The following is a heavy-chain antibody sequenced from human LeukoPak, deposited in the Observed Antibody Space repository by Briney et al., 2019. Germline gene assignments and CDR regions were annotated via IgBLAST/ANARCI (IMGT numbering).Heavy chain of an antibody. D-gene: IGHD3-9*01. CDR3: AKDPDQYYDILTAGGWFDP. J-gene: IGHJ5*02. CDR2: ISYDGSNK. CDR1: GFTFSSYG. V-gene: IGHV3-30*18. Sequence: GGSLRLSCAASGFTFSSYGMHWVRQAPGKGLEWVAVISYDGSNKYYADSVKGRFTISRDNSKNTLYLQMNSLRAEDTAVYYCAKDPDQYYDILTAGGWFDPWGQGTLVTVSS.